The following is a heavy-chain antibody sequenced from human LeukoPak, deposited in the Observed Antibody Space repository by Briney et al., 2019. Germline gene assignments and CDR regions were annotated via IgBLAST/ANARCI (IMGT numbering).Heavy chain of an antibody. CDR2: IYHSGST. CDR3: ARGVEQGSYYFDY. Sequence: SETLSLTCAVSGGSISSCNWWSWVRHPPGKGLEWIGEIYHSGSTNYNPSLKSRVTISVDKSKNQFSLKLSSVTAADTAVYYCARGVEQGSYYFDYWGQGTLVTVSS. D-gene: IGHD1-26*01. CDR1: GGSISSCNW. V-gene: IGHV4-4*02. J-gene: IGHJ4*02.